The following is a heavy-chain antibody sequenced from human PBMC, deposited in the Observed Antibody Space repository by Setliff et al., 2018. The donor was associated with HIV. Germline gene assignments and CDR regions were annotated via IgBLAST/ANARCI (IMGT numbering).Heavy chain of an antibody. CDR2: IIPIFGTA. Sequence: SVKVSCKASGYTFTSDYIHWVRQAPGQGLEWVGGIIPIFGTANYAQKFQGRVTITADKSTSTAYMELSSLRSEDTAVYYCARGYSSGNYYFGYWGQGTLVTVSS. J-gene: IGHJ4*02. V-gene: IGHV1-69*06. D-gene: IGHD6-19*01. CDR1: GYTFTSDY. CDR3: ARGYSSGNYYFGY.